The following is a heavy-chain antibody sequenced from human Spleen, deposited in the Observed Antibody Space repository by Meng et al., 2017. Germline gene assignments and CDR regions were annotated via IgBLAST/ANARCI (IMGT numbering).Heavy chain of an antibody. V-gene: IGHV1-18*01. CDR3: ASGTPGRSYCDY. J-gene: IGHJ4*02. CDR2: FVNYVDT. Sequence: QVQLVPSGAEGKKPGASVRVSCKASGYTFGSYGICWVRQAPGQGLEWMGWFVNYVDTYPAPKFQGRVTMTTDTHTNTAFMELRSLTSDDTAVYYCASGTPGRSYCDYWGQGTLVTVSS. D-gene: IGHD2-15*01. CDR1: GYTFGSYG.